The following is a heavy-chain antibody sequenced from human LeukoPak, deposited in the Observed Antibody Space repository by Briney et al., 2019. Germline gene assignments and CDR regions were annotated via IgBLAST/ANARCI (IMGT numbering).Heavy chain of an antibody. V-gene: IGHV3-48*02. Sequence: GGSLRLSCVASGFTFRSYSMNWVRQAPGKGLEWVSYISSGTTTTHYADSVRGRFTISRDNARNSLYLQMNSLRDEDTAVYYCARDLYGGSWFDYWGQGTLVTVSS. D-gene: IGHD6-13*01. CDR2: ISSGTTTT. CDR1: GFTFRSYS. CDR3: ARDLYGGSWFDY. J-gene: IGHJ4*02.